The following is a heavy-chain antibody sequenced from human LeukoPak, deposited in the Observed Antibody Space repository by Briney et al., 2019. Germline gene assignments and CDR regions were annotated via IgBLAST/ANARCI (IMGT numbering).Heavy chain of an antibody. CDR3: ARDSGYSGYAVGYYYYYYMDV. Sequence: PSETLSLTCTVSGGSISSYYWSWIRQPAGKGLEWIGRIYTSGSTNYNPSLKSRVTMSVDTSKNQFSLKLSSVTAADTAVYYCARDSGYSGYAVGYYYYYYMDVWGKGTTVTVSS. D-gene: IGHD5-12*01. CDR1: GGSISSYY. J-gene: IGHJ6*03. CDR2: IYTSGST. V-gene: IGHV4-4*07.